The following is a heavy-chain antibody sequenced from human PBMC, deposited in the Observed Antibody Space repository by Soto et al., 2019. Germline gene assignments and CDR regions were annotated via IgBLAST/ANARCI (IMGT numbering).Heavy chain of an antibody. Sequence: QVQLQQWGAGLLKPSDTLSLTCAVSGVSFSGYYWNLIRQSPGKGLEWIGEINHSGSTHYNPSMKPRISMSADPSTNQSSLKLNSVPAADTSAYYCARRVLTGYHNYGLDVWGQGTTVTVSS. V-gene: IGHV4-34*01. J-gene: IGHJ6*02. CDR2: INHSGST. D-gene: IGHD6-25*01. CDR3: ARRVLTGYHNYGLDV. CDR1: GVSFSGYY.